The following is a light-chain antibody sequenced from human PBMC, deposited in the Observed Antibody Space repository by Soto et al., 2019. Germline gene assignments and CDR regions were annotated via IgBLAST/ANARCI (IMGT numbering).Light chain of an antibody. V-gene: IGKV3-20*01. CDR2: AAS. Sequence: EIVLTQSPGTLSLSPGERATLSCRASQSISSSYLAWYQQKPGQAPRLLIYAASSRATGIPDRFSGSGSGTDFTLCISRLEPEDFAVYYCQQYGSSSYTFGQGTQLEIK. CDR1: QSISSSY. CDR3: QQYGSSSYT. J-gene: IGKJ2*01.